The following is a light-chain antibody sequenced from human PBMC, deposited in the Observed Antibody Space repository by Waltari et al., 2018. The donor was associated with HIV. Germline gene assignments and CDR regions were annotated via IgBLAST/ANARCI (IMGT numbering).Light chain of an antibody. J-gene: IGLJ2*01. Sequence: QSVLYHPPSASGAPRNTPTTFCSGIHPTIRTDAVNSYQQLPGTAPQLLIYSNNQRPSGVPDRFSGSKSGTSASLAISGLQFDDEADYYCGTWDDSLNGWAVFGGGTKLTVL. CDR2: SNN. CDR3: GTWDDSLNGWAV. V-gene: IGLV1-44*01. CDR1: HPTIRTDA.